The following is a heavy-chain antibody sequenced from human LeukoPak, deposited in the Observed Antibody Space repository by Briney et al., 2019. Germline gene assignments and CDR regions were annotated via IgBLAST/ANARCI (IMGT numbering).Heavy chain of an antibody. CDR3: ARRIAAAHWYFDL. D-gene: IGHD6-13*01. J-gene: IGHJ2*01. Sequence: SETLSLPCTVSGGSISSYYWSWIRQPPGKGLEWIGYIYYSGSTNYNPSLKSRVTISVDTSKNQFSLKLSSVTAADTAVYYCARRIAAAHWYFDLWGRGTLVTVSS. V-gene: IGHV4-59*01. CDR2: IYYSGST. CDR1: GGSISSYY.